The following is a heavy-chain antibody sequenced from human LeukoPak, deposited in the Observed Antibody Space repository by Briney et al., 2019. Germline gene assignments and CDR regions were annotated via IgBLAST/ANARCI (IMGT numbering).Heavy chain of an antibody. CDR2: ISAYNGNT. Sequence: ASVKVSCKASGYTFTSDGISWVRQAPGQGLEWMGWISAYNGNTNYVQKLQGRVTMTTDTSTSTAYLEMRSLRSDDTAVYYCARGYYDILTGYHPDAFDIWGQGTMVTVSS. D-gene: IGHD3-9*01. V-gene: IGHV1-18*01. J-gene: IGHJ3*02. CDR3: ARGYYDILTGYHPDAFDI. CDR1: GYTFTSDG.